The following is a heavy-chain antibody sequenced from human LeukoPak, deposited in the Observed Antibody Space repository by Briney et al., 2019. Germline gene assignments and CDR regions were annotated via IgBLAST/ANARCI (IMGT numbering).Heavy chain of an antibody. D-gene: IGHD2-21*02. CDR2: IIPIFGTA. Sequence: WAPVKVSYKASGGTFSSYAISWVRQAPGQGLEWMGGIIPIFGTANYAQKFQGRVTITTDESTSTAYMELSSLRSEDTAVYYCARGDRYFDYWGQGTLVTVSS. J-gene: IGHJ4*02. V-gene: IGHV1-69*05. CDR3: ARGDRYFDY. CDR1: GGTFSSYA.